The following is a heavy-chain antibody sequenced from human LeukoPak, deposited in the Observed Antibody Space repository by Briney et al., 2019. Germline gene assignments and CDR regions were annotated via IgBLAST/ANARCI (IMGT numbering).Heavy chain of an antibody. CDR1: GFTFSIYI. J-gene: IGHJ4*02. CDR3: AKLLWTLRYFDY. Sequence: GESLRLSCAASGFTFSIYIMNWVRQAPGKGLEWVSAIGGGGGSTYYADSVRGRFTISRDNSKNMLYLQTNSLRAEDTAVYYCAKLLWTLRYFDYWGQGTLVTVSS. D-gene: IGHD3-9*01. V-gene: IGHV3-23*01. CDR2: IGGGGGST.